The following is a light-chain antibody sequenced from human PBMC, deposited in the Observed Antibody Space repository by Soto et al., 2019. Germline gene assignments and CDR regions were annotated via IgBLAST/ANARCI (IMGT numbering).Light chain of an antibody. CDR3: AAWDDSLNGEV. CDR1: SSNIGSNT. CDR2: SNN. V-gene: IGLV1-44*01. J-gene: IGLJ2*01. Sequence: QYVLTQPPSASGTPGQSGTISCSGSSSNIGSNTVNWYQQLPGTAPKLLIYSNNQRPSGVPDRFSGSKSGTSASLAISGLQSEDEADYYCAAWDDSLNGEVFGGGTKLTVL.